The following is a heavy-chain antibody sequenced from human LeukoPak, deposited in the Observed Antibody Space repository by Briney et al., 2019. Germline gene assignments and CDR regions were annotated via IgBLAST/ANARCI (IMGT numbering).Heavy chain of an antibody. J-gene: IGHJ4*02. D-gene: IGHD2-2*01. CDR2: IYTSGST. CDR3: ASRYCSSTSCDAPYDY. V-gene: IGHV4-4*07. Sequence: PETLSLTXTVSGGSISSYYWSWIRQPAGKGLEWIGRIYTSGSTNYNPSLKSRVTMSVDTSKNQFSLKLSSVTAADTAVYYCASRYCSSTSCDAPYDYWGQGTLVTVSS. CDR1: GGSISSYY.